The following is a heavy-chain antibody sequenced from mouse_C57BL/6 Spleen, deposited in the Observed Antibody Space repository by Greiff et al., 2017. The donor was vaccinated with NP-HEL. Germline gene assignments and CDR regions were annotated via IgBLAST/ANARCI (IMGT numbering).Heavy chain of an antibody. D-gene: IGHD2-5*01. V-gene: IGHV14-1*01. CDR2: IDPEDGDT. CDR3: TTYSNYDYYAMDY. CDR1: GFNIKDYY. Sequence: VQLKQSGAELVRPGASVTLSCTASGFNIKDYYMHWVKQRPEQGLEWIGRIDPEDGDTEYAPKFQGKATMTADTSSNTAYLQLSSLTSEDTAVYYCTTYSNYDYYAMDYWGQGTSVTVSS. J-gene: IGHJ4*01.